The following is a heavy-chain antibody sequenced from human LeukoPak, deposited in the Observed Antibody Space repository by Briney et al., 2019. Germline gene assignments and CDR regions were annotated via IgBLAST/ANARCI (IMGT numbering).Heavy chain of an antibody. J-gene: IGHJ4*02. CDR3: ATGLSGSYYSFDY. CDR2: FDPEDGET. Sequence: GASVKISCKVSGYTLTELSMHWVRQAPGKGLEWMGGFDPEDGETIYAQKFQGRVTMTEDTSTDTAYMELSSLRSEDTAVYYCATGLSGSYYSFDYWGQGTLVTVSS. V-gene: IGHV1-24*01. CDR1: GYTLTELS. D-gene: IGHD1-26*01.